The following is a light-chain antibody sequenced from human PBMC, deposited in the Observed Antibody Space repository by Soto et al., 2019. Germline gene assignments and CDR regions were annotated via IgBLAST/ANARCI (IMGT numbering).Light chain of an antibody. CDR3: SSYNSSSTLVV. Sequence: QSALTQPASVSGSPGQSITISCTGTSSDVGGYNYVSWYQQHPGKAPKLMIYDVSNRPSGVSNRFSGSKSGNTASLTISGLQAEVEAEYYCSSYNSSSTLVVFSTGTNVTGL. J-gene: IGLJ1*01. CDR1: SSDVGGYNY. CDR2: DVS. V-gene: IGLV2-14*01.